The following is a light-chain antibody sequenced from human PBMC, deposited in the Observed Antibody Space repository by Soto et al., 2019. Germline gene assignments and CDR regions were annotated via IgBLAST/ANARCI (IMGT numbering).Light chain of an antibody. CDR3: QQSYITPVT. CDR1: QSIRRF. CDR2: AAS. V-gene: IGKV1-39*01. J-gene: IGKJ5*01. Sequence: DIQMTQSPSSLSASVGDRVTITCRASQSIRRFLNWYQQKPGKAPKLLIYAASSLESGVPSRFSGSGSGTGFPLTISSLQPEDFATYHCQQSYITPVTFGQGTRLEIK.